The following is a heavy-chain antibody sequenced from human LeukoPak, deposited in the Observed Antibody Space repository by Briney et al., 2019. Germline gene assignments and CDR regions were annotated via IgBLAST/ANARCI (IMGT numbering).Heavy chain of an antibody. CDR2: IIPIFGTA. J-gene: IGHJ4*02. CDR1: GGTFSSYA. CDR3: ARITGTTPGVDY. V-gene: IGHV1-69*13. D-gene: IGHD1-20*01. Sequence: ASVKVSCKASGGTFSSYAISWVRQAPGQGLEWMGGIIPIFGTANYAQKFQGRVTITADESTSTAYMELSSLRSEDTAVYYCARITGTTPGVDYWGQGTLVTVSS.